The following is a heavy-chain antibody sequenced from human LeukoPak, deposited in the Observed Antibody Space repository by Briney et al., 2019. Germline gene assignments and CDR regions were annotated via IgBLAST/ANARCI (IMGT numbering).Heavy chain of an antibody. V-gene: IGHV4-34*01. CDR2: INHSGST. Sequence: SETLSLTCAVYGGSFSGYYWSWIRQPPGKGLEWIGEINHSGSTNYNPSLKSRVTISVDTSKDQFSLKLSSVTAADTAVYYYARLVVPAAPYLDYYYGMDVWGKGTTVTVSS. CDR3: ARLVVPAAPYLDYYYGMDV. CDR1: GGSFSGYY. D-gene: IGHD2-2*01. J-gene: IGHJ6*04.